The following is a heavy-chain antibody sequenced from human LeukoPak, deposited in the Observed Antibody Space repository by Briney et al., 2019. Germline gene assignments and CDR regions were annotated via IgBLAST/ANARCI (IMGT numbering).Heavy chain of an antibody. D-gene: IGHD1-26*01. CDR2: IYSGGST. V-gene: IGHV3-53*01. J-gene: IGHJ4*02. Sequence: GGSLRLSCAASGFTVSSNYMSWVRQAPGKGPEWVSVIYSGGSTYYADSVKGRFTISRDNSKNTLYLQMNSLRAEDTAVYYCARDSSGATSTDFDYWGQGTLVTVSS. CDR1: GFTVSSNY. CDR3: ARDSSGATSTDFDY.